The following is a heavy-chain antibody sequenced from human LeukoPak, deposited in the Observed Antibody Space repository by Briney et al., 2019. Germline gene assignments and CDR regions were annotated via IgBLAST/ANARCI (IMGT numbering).Heavy chain of an antibody. Sequence: ASVKVSCKASGYTLTSYDINWVRQATGQGLEWMGWMNPNSGNTGYAQKFQGRVTMTRNTSISTAYMELSSLRSEDTAVYYCARGRRRVPAAISHWGQGTLVTVSS. J-gene: IGHJ4*02. CDR2: MNPNSGNT. CDR1: GYTLTSYD. CDR3: ARGRRRVPAAISH. V-gene: IGHV1-8*01. D-gene: IGHD2-2*01.